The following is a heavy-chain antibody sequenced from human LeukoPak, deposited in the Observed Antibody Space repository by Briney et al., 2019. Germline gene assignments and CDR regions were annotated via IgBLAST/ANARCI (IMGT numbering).Heavy chain of an antibody. D-gene: IGHD6-19*01. J-gene: IGHJ4*02. CDR2: TSGDEGST. Sequence: PGGSLRLSCAASGLTFKNFAMSWVRQAPGEGLEWLAVTSGDEGSTHYADSVRGHFVISTVNSKNTSFLHMNSLRAEDTAVYYCTIDLMTGFSSGWHFGYWGQGALVTVSS. CDR1: GLTFKNFA. CDR3: TIDLMTGFSSGWHFGY. V-gene: IGHV3-23*01.